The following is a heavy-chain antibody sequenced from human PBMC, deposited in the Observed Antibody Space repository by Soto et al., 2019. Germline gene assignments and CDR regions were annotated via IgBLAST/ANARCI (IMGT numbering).Heavy chain of an antibody. D-gene: IGHD5-12*01. V-gene: IGHV1-69*08. CDR3: ARDRQSGYSGYEYYYGMDV. Sequence: QVQLVQSGAEVKKPGSSVKVSCKASGGTFSSYTISWVRQAPGQGLEWMGRIIPILGIANYAQKFQGRVTITADKSTSTAYMELSSLRSEDTAVYYCARDRQSGYSGYEYYYGMDVWGQGTTVTVSS. CDR1: GGTFSSYT. CDR2: IIPILGIA. J-gene: IGHJ6*02.